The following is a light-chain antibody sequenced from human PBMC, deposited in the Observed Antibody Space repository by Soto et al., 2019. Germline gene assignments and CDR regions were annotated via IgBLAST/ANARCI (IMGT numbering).Light chain of an antibody. J-gene: IGKJ1*01. CDR2: GAS. CDR1: QSVSSSY. V-gene: IGKV3-20*01. CDR3: QQYGSSPWT. Sequence: EIVLTQSPGTLSLSPGERSTLSCRVSQSVSSSYLAWYQQKPGQAPRLLIYGASSRATGIPDRFSGSGSGTDFTLTISRLEPEDFAVYYCQQYGSSPWTFGQGTKVDI.